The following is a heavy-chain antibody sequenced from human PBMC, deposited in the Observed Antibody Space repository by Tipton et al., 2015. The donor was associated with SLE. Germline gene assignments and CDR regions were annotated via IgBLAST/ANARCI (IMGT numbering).Heavy chain of an antibody. Sequence: TLSLTCTVSGGSVSSYYWSWIRQPPGKGLEWIGNINYSGTTYYNPSLKTRVTISVDTSKIQFSLNLRSVTAADTAVYYCAREGLGTSYYYYMDVWGKGTTVTVSS. V-gene: IGHV4-59*02. D-gene: IGHD7-27*01. J-gene: IGHJ6*03. CDR3: AREGLGTSYYYYMDV. CDR2: INYSGTT. CDR1: GGSVSSYY.